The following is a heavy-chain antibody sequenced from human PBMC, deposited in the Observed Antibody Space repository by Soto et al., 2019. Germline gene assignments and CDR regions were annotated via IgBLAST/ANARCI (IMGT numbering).Heavy chain of an antibody. J-gene: IGHJ4*02. D-gene: IGHD3-22*01. CDR1: GYIFTKNA. V-gene: IGHV1-3*01. CDR2: INAGNGNT. CDR3: ARVAEDSSGYLDY. Sequence: QVQLVQSGAEVKKPGASVKVSCKTSGYIFTKNAIHWVRQAPGYGLEWMAWINAGNGNTIYSQKFQGRVTITRETSASTAYMELSSLRSEDTAVYYCARVAEDSSGYLDYWGQGTLVTVSS.